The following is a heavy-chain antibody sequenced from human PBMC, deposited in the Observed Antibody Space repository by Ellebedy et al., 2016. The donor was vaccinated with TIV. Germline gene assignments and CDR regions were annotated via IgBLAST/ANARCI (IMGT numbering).Heavy chain of an antibody. CDR1: GFTFSDHY. Sequence: GESLKISCEASGFTFSDHYIDWVRQAPGKGLEWVGRSRNKAISYTTEYAASVKGRFTVSRDDSKNSLYLQMNSLKTEDTAVYYCARHPSVAGPGDVWGLGTTVTVSS. D-gene: IGHD6-19*01. CDR2: SRNKAISYTT. J-gene: IGHJ6*02. V-gene: IGHV3-72*01. CDR3: ARHPSVAGPGDV.